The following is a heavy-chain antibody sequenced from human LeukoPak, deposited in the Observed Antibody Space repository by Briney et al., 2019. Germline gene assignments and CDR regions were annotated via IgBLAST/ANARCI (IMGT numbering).Heavy chain of an antibody. CDR3: ATKMIRGYYYGMDV. V-gene: IGHV5-10-1*01. J-gene: IGHJ6*04. Sequence: GESLKISCKGSGYSFTSYWISWARQMPGKGLEWMGRIDPSDSYTNYSPSFQGHVTISADKSISTAYLQWSSLKASDTAMYYRATKMIRGYYYGMDVWGKGTTVTVSS. CDR1: GYSFTSYW. D-gene: IGHD3-10*01. CDR2: IDPSDSYT.